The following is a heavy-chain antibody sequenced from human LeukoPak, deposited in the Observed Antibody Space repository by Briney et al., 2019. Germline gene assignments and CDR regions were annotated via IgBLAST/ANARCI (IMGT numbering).Heavy chain of an antibody. CDR3: ARALAAAGRYYFDY. D-gene: IGHD6-13*01. J-gene: IGHJ4*02. CDR1: GGSISSYY. Sequence: SETLSLTCTVSGGSISSYYWSWIRQPAGKGLEWIGRIYTSGSTNYNPSLKSRVTMSVDTSKNQFSLKLSSVTAADTAVYYCARALAAAGRYYFDYWGQGTLVTASS. CDR2: IYTSGST. V-gene: IGHV4-4*07.